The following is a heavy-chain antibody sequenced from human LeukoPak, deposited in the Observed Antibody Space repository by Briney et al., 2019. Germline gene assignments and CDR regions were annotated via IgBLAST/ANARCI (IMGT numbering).Heavy chain of an antibody. D-gene: IGHD2-15*01. CDR3: AKDREFRDIVVVVAAMTH. V-gene: IGHV3-21*01. Sequence: GGSLRLSCAASGFTFSSYSMNWVRQAPGKGLEWVSSISSSSSYIYYADSVKGRFTISRDNAKNSLYLQMNSLRAEDTAVYYCAKDREFRDIVVVVAAMTHWGQGTLVTVSS. CDR2: ISSSSSYI. CDR1: GFTFSSYS. J-gene: IGHJ4*02.